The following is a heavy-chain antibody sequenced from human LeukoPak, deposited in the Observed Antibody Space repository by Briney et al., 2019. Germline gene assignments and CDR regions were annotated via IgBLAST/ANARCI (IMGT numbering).Heavy chain of an antibody. J-gene: IGHJ4*02. CDR1: GGTFSSHA. CDR3: ARPRTYYDSWSGYPPFDY. D-gene: IGHD3-3*01. V-gene: IGHV1-69*13. CDR2: IIPMSTTT. Sequence: SVRVSCKASGGTFSSHAINWVRQAPGQGLEWMGGIIPMSTTTKYAQKFQGRVTITADESTSTAFMELSSLRSEDTAMYYCARPRTYYDSWSGYPPFDYWGQGTLVTVSS.